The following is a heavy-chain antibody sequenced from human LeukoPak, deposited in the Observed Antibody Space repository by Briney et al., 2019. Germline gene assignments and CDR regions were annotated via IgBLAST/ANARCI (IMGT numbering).Heavy chain of an antibody. J-gene: IGHJ4*02. CDR3: TTLTVASMFDY. V-gene: IGHV3-48*03. D-gene: IGHD1-14*01. Sequence: PGGSLRLSCAASGFSFSIYEMHWVRQAPGKGLEWVSDISSSGTNTYYADSVKGRFTISRDNTKNSLYLQMNRLRGEDTAVYYFTTLTVASMFDYWGQGTLVTVSS. CDR1: GFSFSIYE. CDR2: ISSSGTNT.